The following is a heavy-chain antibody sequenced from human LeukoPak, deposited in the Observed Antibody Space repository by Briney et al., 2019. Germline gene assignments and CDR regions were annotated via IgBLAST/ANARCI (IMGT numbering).Heavy chain of an antibody. D-gene: IGHD6-19*01. Sequence: GGSLRLSCAASGFTFSSYWMSWVRQAPGKGLEWVAVISYDRSITYYADSVKGRFTLSCDNSKNTLYLQMNSLSPEDTAVYYCARGPTAVNNLPSYYFDYWGQGTLVTVSS. V-gene: IGHV3-30-3*01. CDR3: ARGPTAVNNLPSYYFDY. J-gene: IGHJ4*02. CDR1: GFTFSSYW. CDR2: ISYDRSIT.